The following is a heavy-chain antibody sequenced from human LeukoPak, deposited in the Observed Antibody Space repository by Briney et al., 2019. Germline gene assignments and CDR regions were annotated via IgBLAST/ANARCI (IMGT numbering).Heavy chain of an antibody. D-gene: IGHD6-13*01. J-gene: IGHJ5*02. Sequence: GGSLRLSCAASGFTFSSYWMSWVRQAPGKGLEWVANIKQDGSEKYYVDSVKGRFTISRDNAKNSLYLQMNSLRAEDTAVYYCARTPGGSSWYYWFDPWGQGTLVTVSS. CDR1: GFTFSSYW. CDR3: ARTPGGSSWYYWFDP. V-gene: IGHV3-7*01. CDR2: IKQDGSEK.